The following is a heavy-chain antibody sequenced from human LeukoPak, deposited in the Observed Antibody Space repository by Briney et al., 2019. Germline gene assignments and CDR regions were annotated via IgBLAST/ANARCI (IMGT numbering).Heavy chain of an antibody. Sequence: KASETLSLTCTVSGGSISSSSFYWGWIRQPPGKGLEWIGEINHSGSTNYNPSLKSRVTISVDTSKNQFSLKLSSVTAADTAVYYCARAHMITSYYYYYYMDVWGKGTTVTVSS. CDR1: GGSISSSSFY. D-gene: IGHD3-16*01. CDR3: ARAHMITSYYYYYYMDV. J-gene: IGHJ6*03. CDR2: INHSGST. V-gene: IGHV4-39*07.